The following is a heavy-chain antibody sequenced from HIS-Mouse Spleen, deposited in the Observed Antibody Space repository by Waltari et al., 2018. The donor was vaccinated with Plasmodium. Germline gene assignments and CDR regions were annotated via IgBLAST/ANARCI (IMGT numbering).Heavy chain of an antibody. CDR1: GGSISRYY. J-gene: IGHJ3*02. CDR2: IYYSGST. V-gene: IGHV4-59*01. D-gene: IGHD3-16*01. Sequence: QVQLQESGPGLVKPSETLSLTCTVSGGSISRYYWSWIRQPPGKGLEWSWYIYYSGSTNYHPALKSRVTISVDTSKNQFSLKLSSVTAADTAVYYCARVGRRIWGAFDIWGQGTMVTVSS. CDR3: ARVGRRIWGAFDI.